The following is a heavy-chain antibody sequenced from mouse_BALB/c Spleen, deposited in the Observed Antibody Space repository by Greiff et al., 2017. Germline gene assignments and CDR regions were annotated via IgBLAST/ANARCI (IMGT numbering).Heavy chain of an antibody. CDR2: INSNGGST. V-gene: IGHV5-6-3*01. CDR3: ARDRRLGPFAY. D-gene: IGHD4-1*01. Sequence: EVQRVESGGGLVQPGGSLKLSCAASGFTFSSYGMSWVRQTPDKRLELVATINSNGGSTYYPDSVKGRFTISRDNAKNTLYLQMSSLKSEDTAMYYCARDRRLGPFAYWGQGTLVTVSA. J-gene: IGHJ3*01. CDR1: GFTFSSYG.